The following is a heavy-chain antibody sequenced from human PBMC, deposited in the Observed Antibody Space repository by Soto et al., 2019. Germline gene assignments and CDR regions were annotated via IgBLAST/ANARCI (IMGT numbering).Heavy chain of an antibody. D-gene: IGHD3-22*01. V-gene: IGHV3-33*01. CDR3: ARDDSSEGMDV. J-gene: IGHJ6*02. CDR1: GFTFSSYG. CDR2: IWYDGSNK. Sequence: QVQLVESGGGVVQPGRSLRLSCAASGFTFSSYGMHWVRQAPGKGLEWVAVIWYDGSNKYYADSVKGRFTISRDNSKNTLYLQMNSLRAEDTAVYYCARDDSSEGMDVWGQGTTVTVS.